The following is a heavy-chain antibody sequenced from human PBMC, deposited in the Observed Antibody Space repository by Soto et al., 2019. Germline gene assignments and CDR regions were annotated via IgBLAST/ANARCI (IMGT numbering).Heavy chain of an antibody. D-gene: IGHD1-1*01. J-gene: IGHJ4*02. CDR3: ASGGTERSAY. V-gene: IGHV1-69*13. Sequence: ASVKVSCKASGGTFSSYAISWVRQAPGQGLEWMGGIIPIFGTANYAQKFQGRVTIAADESTSTAYMELSSLRSEDTAVYYCASGGTERSAYWGQGTLVTVSS. CDR1: GGTFSSYA. CDR2: IIPIFGTA.